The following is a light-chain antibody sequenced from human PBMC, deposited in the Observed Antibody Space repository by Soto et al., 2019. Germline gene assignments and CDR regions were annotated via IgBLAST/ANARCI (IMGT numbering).Light chain of an antibody. CDR3: QQYKSDPLT. CDR1: QSISNL. CDR2: DAS. V-gene: IGKV1-5*01. J-gene: IGKJ4*01. Sequence: DIQMTQSPSTLSASVGDRVTITCRASQSISNLLAWYQQKPGKPPNVLIYDASSLESGVPPTFSGSGSGTEFTLTISSLRPDDFATYYCQQYKSDPLTFGGGTKVDIK.